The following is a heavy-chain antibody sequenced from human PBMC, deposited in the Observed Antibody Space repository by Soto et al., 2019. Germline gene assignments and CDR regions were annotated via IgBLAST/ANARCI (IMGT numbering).Heavy chain of an antibody. CDR2: ISGSGDTT. CDR3: AKDQTAMTTFDF. V-gene: IGHV3-23*01. Sequence: GXSLRLSCAASGFTFNNYALSWFRQAPVNGLQWVSAISGSGDTTYYADSVKGRFTISRDNSKKTLYLQMNGLRAEDTAVYYCAKDQTAMTTFDFWGQGALVTVSS. J-gene: IGHJ4*02. D-gene: IGHD4-17*01. CDR1: GFTFNNYA.